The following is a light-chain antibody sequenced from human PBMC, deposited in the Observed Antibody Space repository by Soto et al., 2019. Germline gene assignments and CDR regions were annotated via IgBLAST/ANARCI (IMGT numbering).Light chain of an antibody. CDR1: SSDVGGYNF. V-gene: IGLV2-8*01. Sequence: QSVLTQPPSASGSPGQSVPISCTGTSSDVGGYNFVSWYQQHPGKAPKLIIYEVTKRPSGVPDRFSGSKSGNTASLTVSGLQAEDEADYYCTSYTGSNFYVFGTGTKVTVL. CDR2: EVT. J-gene: IGLJ1*01. CDR3: TSYTGSNFYV.